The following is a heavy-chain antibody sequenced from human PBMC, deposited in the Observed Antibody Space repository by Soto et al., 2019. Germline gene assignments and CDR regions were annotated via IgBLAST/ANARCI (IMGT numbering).Heavy chain of an antibody. CDR3: ARDRGIFGVVRTGWFDP. Sequence: ASVKVSCKASGYTFTSYAMHWVRQAPGQRLEWMGWINAGNGNTKYSQKFQGGVTITRDTSASTAYMELSSLRSEDTAVYYCARDRGIFGVVRTGWFDPWGQGTLVTVSS. V-gene: IGHV1-3*01. CDR1: GYTFTSYA. CDR2: INAGNGNT. D-gene: IGHD3-3*01. J-gene: IGHJ5*02.